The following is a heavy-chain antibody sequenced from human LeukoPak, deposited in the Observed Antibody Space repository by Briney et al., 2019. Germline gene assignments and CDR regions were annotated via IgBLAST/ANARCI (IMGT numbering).Heavy chain of an antibody. CDR1: GFTFSSYA. Sequence: GGSLRLSCAASGFTFSSYAMSWVRQAPGKGLEWVSAISGSGGSTYYADSVKGRFTISRDNSKNTLYLQMNSLRAEDTAVYYCAKVRDSSVLRPDAFDIWGQGTMVTVSS. CDR2: ISGSGGST. D-gene: IGHD3-22*01. CDR3: AKVRDSSVLRPDAFDI. J-gene: IGHJ3*02. V-gene: IGHV3-23*01.